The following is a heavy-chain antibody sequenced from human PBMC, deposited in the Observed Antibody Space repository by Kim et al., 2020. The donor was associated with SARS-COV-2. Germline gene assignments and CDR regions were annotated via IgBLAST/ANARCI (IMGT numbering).Heavy chain of an antibody. CDR3: AKGNYDILTGYPYYFDY. CDR2: ISWNSGSI. J-gene: IGHJ4*02. D-gene: IGHD3-9*01. Sequence: GGSLRLSCAASGFTFDDYAMHWVRQAPGKGLEWGSGISWNSGSIGYADSVKGRFTISRDNAKNSLYLQMNSLRAEDTALYYCAKGNYDILTGYPYYFDYWGQGTLVTVSS. V-gene: IGHV3-9*01. CDR1: GFTFDDYA.